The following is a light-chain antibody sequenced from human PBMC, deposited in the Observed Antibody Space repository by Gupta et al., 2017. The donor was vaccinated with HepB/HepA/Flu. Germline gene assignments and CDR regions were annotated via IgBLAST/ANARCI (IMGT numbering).Light chain of an antibody. V-gene: IGKV2-30*02. Sequence: DVVLTQSPFSLPVTLGQPASISCRSSQTLVHYSGNTWLTWFHQRPGQSPRRLIFHGSNRDSGVPDRFSGSGSDTDFTLKIRRVENEDIGVCYYMKNTYWARTFGQGTKLEIK. J-gene: IGKJ2*02. CDR3: MKNTYWART. CDR1: QTLVHYSGNTW. CDR2: HGS.